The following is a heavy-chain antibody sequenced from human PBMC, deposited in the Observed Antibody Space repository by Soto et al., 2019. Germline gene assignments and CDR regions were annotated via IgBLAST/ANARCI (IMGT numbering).Heavy chain of an antibody. Sequence: SVKVSCKASGFTFTSSAFQWVRQARGQRLEWIGWIAVGSGYTNYAQRFQDRVTLTRDMSTATTYMELSRLTSEDTAIYYCEADATAWQQMVPSDYWGQGTLVTVPS. CDR2: IAVGSGYT. CDR1: GFTFTSSA. J-gene: IGHJ4*02. V-gene: IGHV1-58*01. CDR3: EADATAWQQMVPSDY. D-gene: IGHD2-8*01.